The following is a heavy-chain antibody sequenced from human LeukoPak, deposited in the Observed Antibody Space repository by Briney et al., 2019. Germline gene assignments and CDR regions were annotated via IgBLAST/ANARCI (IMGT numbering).Heavy chain of an antibody. V-gene: IGHV4-34*01. D-gene: IGHD3-22*01. CDR1: GGSFSDYH. CDR3: ARVYYYDSSGYYYYFDY. CDR2: INQSGST. J-gene: IGHJ4*02. Sequence: SETLSLTCAVYGGSFSDYHWSWIRQPPGKGLEWIGEINQSGSTNYNTSLKSRVTISVDTSKNQFSLKLTSVTAADTAVYYCARVYYYDSSGYYYYFDYWGQGTLVTVSS.